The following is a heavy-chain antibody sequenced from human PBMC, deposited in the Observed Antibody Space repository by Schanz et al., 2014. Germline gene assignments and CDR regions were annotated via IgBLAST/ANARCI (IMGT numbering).Heavy chain of an antibody. Sequence: VQLVDSGGGLVKPGGSLRLSCAASGFTFSDYYMTWIRQAPGKGLDWVSAISGSGSSTYYADSVKGRFTISRDNSKNTLYLQMNSLRAEDTAVYYCAKDHAGSDILTALGNWGQGTLVTVSS. D-gene: IGHD3-9*01. CDR1: GFTFSDYY. CDR3: AKDHAGSDILTALGN. J-gene: IGHJ4*02. V-gene: IGHV3-23*04. CDR2: ISGSGSST.